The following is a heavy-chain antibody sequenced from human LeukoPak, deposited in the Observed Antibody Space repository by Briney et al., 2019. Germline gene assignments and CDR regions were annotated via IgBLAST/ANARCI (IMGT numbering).Heavy chain of an antibody. Sequence: ASVKVSCKASGYTFTSYGISWVRQAPGQGLEWMGWISAYNGNTNYAQKLQGRVAMTTDTSTSTAYIELRSLRSDDTAVYYCAGDQDYYGSGSFYAFDIWGQGTMVTVSS. J-gene: IGHJ3*02. V-gene: IGHV1-18*01. D-gene: IGHD3-10*01. CDR2: ISAYNGNT. CDR1: GYTFTSYG. CDR3: AGDQDYYGSGSFYAFDI.